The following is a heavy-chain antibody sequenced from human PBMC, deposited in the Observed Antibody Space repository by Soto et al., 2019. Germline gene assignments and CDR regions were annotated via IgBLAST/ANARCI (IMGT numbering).Heavy chain of an antibody. J-gene: IGHJ4*02. CDR3: ARRYCSGGCYFDY. V-gene: IGHV4-59*08. CDR2: IYYSGST. CDR1: GASISNSY. Sequence: SETLSLTCTVSGASISNSYWSWIRQPPGKRLEWIGYIYYSGSTYYNPSLKSRVTISVDTSKNQFSLKLSSVTAADTAVYYCARRYCSGGCYFDYWGQGTLVTVSS. D-gene: IGHD2-15*01.